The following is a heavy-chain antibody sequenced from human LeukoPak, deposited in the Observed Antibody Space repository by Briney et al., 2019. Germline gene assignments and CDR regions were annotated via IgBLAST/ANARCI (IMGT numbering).Heavy chain of an antibody. V-gene: IGHV3-33*06. CDR2: IWYGGSNK. Sequence: GRSLRLSCAASGFTFGSYGMHWVRQAPGKGLEWVAVIWYGGSNKYYADSVKGRFTISRDNSKNTLYLQMNSLRAEDTAVYYCAKDGYDFWSGYYPTYFDYWGQGTLVTVSS. CDR3: AKDGYDFWSGYYPTYFDY. D-gene: IGHD3-3*01. J-gene: IGHJ4*02. CDR1: GFTFGSYG.